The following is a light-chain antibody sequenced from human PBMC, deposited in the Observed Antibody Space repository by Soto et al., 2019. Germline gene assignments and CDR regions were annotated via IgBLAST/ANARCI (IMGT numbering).Light chain of an antibody. V-gene: IGLV1-51*01. CDR3: GTWDGSLVAGL. Sequence: QSVLTQPPSMSAAPGQRVTISCSGGSSNIGSNDVSLYQQFPGTAPKVVIYDSYKRPSGITDRCSGSKYGTSATLVITGLQTGDEADYYCGTWDGSLVAGLFGGGTKLTVL. J-gene: IGLJ2*01. CDR1: SSNIGSND. CDR2: DSY.